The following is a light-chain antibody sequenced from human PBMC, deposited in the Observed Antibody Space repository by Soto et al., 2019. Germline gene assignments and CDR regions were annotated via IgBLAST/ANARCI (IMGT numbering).Light chain of an antibody. V-gene: IGLV2-14*03. CDR3: CSYGDCSIYF. CDR1: SRDVGAYDY. Sequence: QPALTEPASVSGSPGQSITIYCTGTSRDVGAYDYVSWYLQYPDKAPQLLIYYVDHRPSGVSSRFSGSKSGNTASLTISGLQSEDEGDNYCCSYGDCSIYFFGTGTKVTVL. J-gene: IGLJ1*01. CDR2: YVD.